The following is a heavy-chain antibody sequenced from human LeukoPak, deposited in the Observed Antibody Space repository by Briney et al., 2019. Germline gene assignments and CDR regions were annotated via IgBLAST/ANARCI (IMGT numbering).Heavy chain of an antibody. CDR1: GGSISSYY. Sequence: PSETLSLTRTVSGGSISSYYWSWIRQPPGKGLEWIGYIYYSGSTNYNPSLKSRVTISVDTSKNQFSLKLSSVTAADTAVYYCARDTGSTSPYGMGVWGQGTTVTVSS. CDR3: ARDTGSTSPYGMGV. J-gene: IGHJ6*02. D-gene: IGHD2-2*01. CDR2: IYYSGST. V-gene: IGHV4-59*01.